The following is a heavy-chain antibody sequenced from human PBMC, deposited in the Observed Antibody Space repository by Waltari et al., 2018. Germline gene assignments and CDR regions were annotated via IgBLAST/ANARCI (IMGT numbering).Heavy chain of an antibody. CDR2: ST. CDR3: AREGYCSSTSCSYGMDV. V-gene: IGHV4-59*01. Sequence: STNYNPSLKSRVTISVDTSKNQFSLKLSSVTAADTAVYYCAREGYCSSTSCSYGMDVWGQGTTVTVSS. J-gene: IGHJ6*02. D-gene: IGHD2-2*01.